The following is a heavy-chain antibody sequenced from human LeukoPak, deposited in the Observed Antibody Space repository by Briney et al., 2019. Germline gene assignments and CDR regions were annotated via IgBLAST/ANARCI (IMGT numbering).Heavy chain of an antibody. J-gene: IGHJ5*02. CDR2: INPNSGGT. D-gene: IGHD1-1*01. V-gene: IGHV1-2*02. CDR1: VYTSTGYY. Sequence: ASVRVSCKASVYTSTGYYMHWVPQAPGQGVGWMGWINPNSGGTNYAQKFQGRVTMTRDTSISTAYMELSRLKSDDTAVYDCARDPFYNWNEGSNPLNWFDPWGQGTLVTVSS. CDR3: ARDPFYNWNEGSNPLNWFDP.